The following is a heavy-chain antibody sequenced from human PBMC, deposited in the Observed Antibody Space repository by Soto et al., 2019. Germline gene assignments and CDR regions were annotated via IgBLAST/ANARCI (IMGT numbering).Heavy chain of an antibody. D-gene: IGHD5-18*01. Sequence: GASLKISCKGSGYSFTSYWIGWVRQMPGKGLEWMGIIYPGDSDTRYSPSFQGQVTISADKSISTAYLQWSSLKASDTAMYYCAKEGSAMDKGYGTDVWGQGTTVTVSS. J-gene: IGHJ6*02. V-gene: IGHV5-51*01. CDR2: IYPGDSDT. CDR1: GYSFTSYW. CDR3: AKEGSAMDKGYGTDV.